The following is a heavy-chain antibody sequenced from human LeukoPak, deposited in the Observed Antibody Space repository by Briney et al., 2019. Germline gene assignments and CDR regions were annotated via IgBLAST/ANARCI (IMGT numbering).Heavy chain of an antibody. J-gene: IGHJ6*04. CDR2: IIPIFGTA. Sequence: SVKVSCKASGGTFSSNAISWVRQAPGQGLEWMGGIIPIFGTANYAQKFQGRVTITADKSTSTAYMELSSLRSEDTAVYYCAVPAAATPNYYYYYGMDVWGKGTTVTVSS. V-gene: IGHV1-69*06. D-gene: IGHD2-2*01. CDR3: AVPAAATPNYYYYYGMDV. CDR1: GGTFSSNA.